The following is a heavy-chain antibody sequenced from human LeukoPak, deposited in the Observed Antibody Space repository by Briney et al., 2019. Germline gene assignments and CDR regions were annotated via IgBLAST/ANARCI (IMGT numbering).Heavy chain of an antibody. J-gene: IGHJ6*04. CDR2: IYSSGST. Sequence: SETLSLTCSVSGGSISGYYWSWIRQPPEQTLEWIGYIYSSGSTNYNPSLQSRVTMSVETSMNQFSLRLSSVTAADTAVYYCARFTYTTRPSDVWGKGTTVTVSS. CDR1: GGSISGYY. D-gene: IGHD3-16*01. CDR3: ARFTYTTRPSDV. V-gene: IGHV4-4*09.